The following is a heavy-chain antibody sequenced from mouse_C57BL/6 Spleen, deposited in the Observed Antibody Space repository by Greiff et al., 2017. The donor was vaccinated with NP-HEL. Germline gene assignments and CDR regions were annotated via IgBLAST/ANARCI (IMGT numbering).Heavy chain of an antibody. D-gene: IGHD3-1*01. CDR1: GYSITSGYY. J-gene: IGHJ4*01. CDR2: ISYDGSN. Sequence: VQLQQSGPGLVKPSQSLSLTCSVTGYSITSGYYWNWIRQFPGNKLEWMGYISYDGSNNYNPSLKNRISITRDTSKNQFFLKLNSVTTEDTATYYCARDRGVDYWGQGTSVTVSS. V-gene: IGHV3-6*01. CDR3: ARDRGVDY.